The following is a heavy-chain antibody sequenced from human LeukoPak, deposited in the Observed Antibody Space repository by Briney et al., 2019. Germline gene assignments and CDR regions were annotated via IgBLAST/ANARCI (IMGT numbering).Heavy chain of an antibody. V-gene: IGHV4-4*02. D-gene: IGHD4-11*01. CDR2: IYYSGST. J-gene: IGHJ5*02. CDR1: GGSISSSNW. CDR3: ARWITVTTNWFDP. Sequence: SGTLSLTCAVSGGSISSSNWWSWVRQPPGKGLEWIGYIYYSGSTYYNPSLKGRVTISVDTSKNQFSLKLGSVTAADTAVYYCARWITVTTNWFDPWGQGTLVTVSS.